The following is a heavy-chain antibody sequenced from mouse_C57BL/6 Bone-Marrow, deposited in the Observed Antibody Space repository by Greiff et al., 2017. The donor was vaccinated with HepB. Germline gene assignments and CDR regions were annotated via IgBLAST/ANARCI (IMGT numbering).Heavy chain of an antibody. CDR2: IYPGDGDT. J-gene: IGHJ3*01. V-gene: IGHV1-80*01. CDR1: GYAFSSYW. CDR3: ARSYYDYPAWFAY. Sequence: LQESGAELVKPGASVKISCKASGYAFSSYWMNWVKQRPGKGLEWIGQIYPGDGDTNYNGKFKGKATLTADKSSSTAYMQLSSLTSEDSAVYFCARSYYDYPAWFAYWGQGTLVTVSA. D-gene: IGHD2-4*01.